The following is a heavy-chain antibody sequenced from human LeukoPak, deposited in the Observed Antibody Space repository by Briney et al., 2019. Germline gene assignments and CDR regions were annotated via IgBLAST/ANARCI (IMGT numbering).Heavy chain of an antibody. CDR1: GLSFSAYW. CDR2: IKKDGTDK. J-gene: IGHJ4*02. D-gene: IGHD6-19*01. CDR3: VGGIGWLPDY. V-gene: IGHV3-7*01. Sequence: GGSLRLSCAASGLSFSAYWGNWVRQAPGKGLEWVAIIKKDGTDKKYVDSVKGRFTIFRDNTENSLYLQMNSLRVEDTAVYYCVGGIGWLPDYWGQGTLVTVSS.